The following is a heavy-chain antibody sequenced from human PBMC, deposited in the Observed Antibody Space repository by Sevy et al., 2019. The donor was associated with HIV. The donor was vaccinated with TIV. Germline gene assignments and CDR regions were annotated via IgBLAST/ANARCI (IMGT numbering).Heavy chain of an antibody. V-gene: IGHV3-23*01. J-gene: IGHJ3*01. CDR3: AKVLNPALESMMEVTVRWLKGFDV. CDR2: ISGFGNT. CDR1: GFTFNTHV. Sequence: GGSLRLSCVASGFTFNTHVMNWVRQAPGKGLEWVSSISGFGNTYYVDSVRGRFTIYRDNAKNTLYLQMNSLRADDTVVYYCAKVLNPALESMMEVTVRWLKGFDVRGQGTMVTVSS. D-gene: IGHD3-22*01.